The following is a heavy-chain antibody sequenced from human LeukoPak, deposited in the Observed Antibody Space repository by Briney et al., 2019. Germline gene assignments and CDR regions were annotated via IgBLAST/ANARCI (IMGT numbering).Heavy chain of an antibody. V-gene: IGHV4-34*01. D-gene: IGHD6-19*01. J-gene: IGHJ4*02. CDR3: ARDVISSSGLFDY. Sequence: SETLSLTCADSGGSFSGYYWCWIRAPPGKGLEWIGEINHSVSTNYNPSLKSRVTISVDTSKNQFSLKLSSVTAADTAVYYCARDVISSSGLFDYWGQGTLVTVSS. CDR2: INHSVST. CDR1: GGSFSGYY.